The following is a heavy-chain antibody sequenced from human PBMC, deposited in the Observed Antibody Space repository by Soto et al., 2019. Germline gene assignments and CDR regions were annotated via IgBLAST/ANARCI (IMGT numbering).Heavy chain of an antibody. D-gene: IGHD2-15*01. CDR3: ARDVVRSTAGDS. CDR2: IIPIFTRT. CDR1: GGTLSPSS. Sequence: QLQLVQSGTEVKSSGSSVKVSCKASGGTLSPSSFVWVRQGPGQALEWMGGIIPIFTRTNFAQKFQSRVTFSADESTRTTYMELRSLTSEDTAIYYCARDVVRSTAGDSWGQGTLVTVSS. V-gene: IGHV1-69*01. J-gene: IGHJ4*02.